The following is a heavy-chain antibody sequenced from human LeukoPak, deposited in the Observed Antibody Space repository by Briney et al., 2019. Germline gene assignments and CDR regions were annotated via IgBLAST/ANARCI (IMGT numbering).Heavy chain of an antibody. CDR1: QYSFTDYA. J-gene: IGHJ4*02. Sequence: ASVTVSCKASQYSFTDYAVHWVRQAPGQRLEWMGWISAYNGHTNYAQNFQGRVTMTTDTSTSTAYMELRSLRSDDTAVYFCARAYSSTWYGDYWGQGTLVTVSS. D-gene: IGHD6-13*01. CDR2: ISAYNGHT. V-gene: IGHV1-18*01. CDR3: ARAYSSTWYGDY.